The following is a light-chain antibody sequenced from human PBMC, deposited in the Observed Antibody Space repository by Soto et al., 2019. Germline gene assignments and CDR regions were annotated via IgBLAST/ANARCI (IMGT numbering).Light chain of an antibody. CDR1: SANIGAAYN. J-gene: IGLJ1*01. CDR2: GNN. Sequence: HSVLTQPPSVSGAPWHRVTISLTGSSANIGAAYNVDWYQQLPGTAPKLLIYGNNNRPSGVPARFSGSKSGTSASLAIAGLPAEDEGDSYCQSYDSSLSGYVFGTGTKVTVL. V-gene: IGLV1-40*01. CDR3: QSYDSSLSGYV.